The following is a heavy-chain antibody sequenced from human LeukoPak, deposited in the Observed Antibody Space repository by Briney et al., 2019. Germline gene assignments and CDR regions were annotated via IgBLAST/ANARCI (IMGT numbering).Heavy chain of an antibody. Sequence: GGSLRLSCAASGFTFSSYWMSWVRQAPGKGLEWVANIKQDGSEKYYVDSVKGRFIISRDNAKNSLYLQMNRLRAEDTAVYYCARADTAMVMVEDYWGQGTLVTVSS. CDR2: IKQDGSEK. J-gene: IGHJ4*02. CDR3: ARADTAMVMVEDY. D-gene: IGHD5-18*01. CDR1: GFTFSSYW. V-gene: IGHV3-7*01.